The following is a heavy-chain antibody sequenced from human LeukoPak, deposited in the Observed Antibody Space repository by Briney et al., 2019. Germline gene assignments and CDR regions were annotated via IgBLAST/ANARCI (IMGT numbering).Heavy chain of an antibody. CDR2: IYYSGST. Sequence: SETLSLTCAVSGGSISSGGYSWSWIRQPPGKGLEWIGYIYYSGSTYYNPSLKSRVTISVDTSKNQFSLKLSSVAAADTAVYYCARRNIGLSVLQNSRRHYYYYMDVWGKGTTVTISS. D-gene: IGHD6-13*01. CDR1: GGSISSGGYS. CDR3: ARRNIGLSVLQNSRRHYYYYMDV. J-gene: IGHJ6*03. V-gene: IGHV4-30-4*07.